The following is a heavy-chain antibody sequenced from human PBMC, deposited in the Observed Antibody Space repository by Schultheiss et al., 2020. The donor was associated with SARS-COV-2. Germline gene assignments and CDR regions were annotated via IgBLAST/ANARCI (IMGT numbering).Heavy chain of an antibody. D-gene: IGHD6-13*01. CDR2: IYHSGST. J-gene: IGHJ6*02. CDR3: ARVKVGYSSSWYPTHYYGMDV. CDR1: GGSFSGYY. Sequence: SETLSLTCAVYGGSFSGYYWSWIRQPPGKGLEWIGEIYHSGSTNYNPSLKSRVTISLDRSKNQFSLKLSSVTAADTAVYYCARVKVGYSSSWYPTHYYGMDVWGQGTTVTVSS. V-gene: IGHV4-34*01.